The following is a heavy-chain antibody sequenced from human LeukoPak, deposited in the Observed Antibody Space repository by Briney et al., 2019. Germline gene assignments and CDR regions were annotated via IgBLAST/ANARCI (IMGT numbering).Heavy chain of an antibody. CDR3: ATSTPYSGRQASYFDY. CDR2: ITPSGST. J-gene: IGHJ4*02. Sequence: SETLSLTCAVYGGSFSGYYWSWIRQPPGKVLEWIGEITPSGSTVYTPSLKRRATIPVDTSQDQSSLSLSSGTAGNRPGNYGATSTPYSGRQASYFDYWGQGTLVTVSS. D-gene: IGHD1-26*01. CDR1: GGSFSGYY. V-gene: IGHV4-34*01.